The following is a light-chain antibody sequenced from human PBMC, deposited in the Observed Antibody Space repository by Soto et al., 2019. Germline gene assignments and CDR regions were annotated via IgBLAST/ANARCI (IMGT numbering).Light chain of an antibody. J-gene: IGKJ4*01. CDR2: GAS. Sequence: DIVLTQSPGTLSLSPGERATLSCRASQSVSSKYLAWYQQKPGQAPRVLIYGASIRATGIPERFSGGGSGTDFTLTISSLQPEDFATYYCQQSYSSPPLTFGGGTKVEIK. V-gene: IGKV3-20*01. CDR3: QQSYSSPPLT. CDR1: QSVSSKY.